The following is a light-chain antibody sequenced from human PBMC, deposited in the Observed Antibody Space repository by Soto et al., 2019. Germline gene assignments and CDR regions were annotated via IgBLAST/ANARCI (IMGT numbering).Light chain of an antibody. J-gene: IGKJ1*01. Sequence: DIQLTQSPSSLSASVGDTVTITCRASQNISSYLNWYQQKPGKAPNLLIYTASSLQSGVPSRFSGSGSGTDFTLTISSLQPEDFATYYCQQSYSTPPGTFGQGTKVDI. CDR1: QNISSY. CDR2: TAS. CDR3: QQSYSTPPGT. V-gene: IGKV1-39*01.